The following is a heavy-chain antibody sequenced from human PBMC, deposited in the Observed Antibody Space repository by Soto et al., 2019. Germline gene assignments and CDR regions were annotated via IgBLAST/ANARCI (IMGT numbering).Heavy chain of an antibody. V-gene: IGHV3-30*18. CDR2: ISYDGSNK. Sequence: PGGSLRLSCAASGFTFSSYGMHWVRQAPGKGLEWVAVISYDGSNKYYADSVKGRFTISRDNSKNTLYLQMNSLRAEDTAVYYCAKGAYAVVAASYFDYWGQGTLVTVSS. J-gene: IGHJ4*02. CDR3: AKGAYAVVAASYFDY. D-gene: IGHD2-15*01. CDR1: GFTFSSYG.